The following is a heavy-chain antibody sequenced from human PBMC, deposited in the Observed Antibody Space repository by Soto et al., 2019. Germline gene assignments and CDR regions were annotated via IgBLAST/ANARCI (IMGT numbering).Heavy chain of an antibody. CDR2: TIAIFGTA. D-gene: IGHD7-27*01. Sequence: GALVKVSCKDSGGTLSSYAMSWMRQAPGRGLEWMVGTIAIFGTANYAQKFQGRVTITADESTSTAYMELSSLRSQDTAVYYCARDNKRGLGADDAFNILSQGAILTVS. J-gene: IGHJ3*02. V-gene: IGHV1-69*13. CDR1: GGTLSSYA. CDR3: ARDNKRGLGADDAFNI.